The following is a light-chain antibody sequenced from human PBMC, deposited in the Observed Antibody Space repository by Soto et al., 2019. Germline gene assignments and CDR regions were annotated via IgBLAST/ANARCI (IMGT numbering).Light chain of an antibody. Sequence: DIQMTPAPSTLSASVGDRVTITCRASQSISNWLAWYQQKPGKAPKLLIYLASSLESGVPSRFSGSGSGTEITLTISNLQPDDFATYYCQQSNTYSWTFGQGTKVDI. CDR3: QQSNTYSWT. CDR2: LAS. J-gene: IGKJ1*01. CDR1: QSISNW. V-gene: IGKV1-5*03.